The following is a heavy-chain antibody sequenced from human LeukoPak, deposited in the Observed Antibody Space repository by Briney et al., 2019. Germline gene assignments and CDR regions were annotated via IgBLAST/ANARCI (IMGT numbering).Heavy chain of an antibody. CDR1: GGSISSSGYY. D-gene: IGHD2-15*01. J-gene: IGHJ3*02. CDR3: ARPYCSGGSCYSGDAFDI. Sequence: SETLSLTCTVSGGSISSSGYYWGWIRQPPGKGLEWIGSIYYSGSTYDNMSLKSRVTMSVDPSKNQFSLKLSSVTAADTAVYYCARPYCSGGSCYSGDAFDIWGQGTMVTVSS. V-gene: IGHV4-39*01. CDR2: IYYSGST.